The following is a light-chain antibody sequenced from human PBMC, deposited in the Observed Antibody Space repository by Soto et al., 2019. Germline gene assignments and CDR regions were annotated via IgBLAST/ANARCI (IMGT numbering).Light chain of an antibody. CDR1: QSISSW. J-gene: IGKJ1*01. Sequence: DIQMTQSPSTLSASVGDRVTITCRASQSISSWLAWYQQKPGKAPKLLIYDASSLESGVPSRFSGSGSGTEFTLTIRSLQPDDFATYYCQQYSSYFWTFGQGTKVEI. CDR3: QQYSSYFWT. V-gene: IGKV1-5*01. CDR2: DAS.